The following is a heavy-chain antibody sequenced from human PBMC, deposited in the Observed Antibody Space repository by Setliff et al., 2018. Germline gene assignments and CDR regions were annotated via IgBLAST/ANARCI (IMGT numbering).Heavy chain of an antibody. V-gene: IGHV4-31*01. CDR1: GGSISSGGYY. J-gene: IGHJ4*02. CDR2: FYYSGST. CDR3: ARGDASIIGGGYFDY. D-gene: IGHD3-10*01. Sequence: PSETLSLTCTVSGGSISSGGYYWSWIRQHPGKGLEWIGYFYYSGSTSYNPSLKSLVTISVDTSKNQFSLKLRSVTAADTAVYYCARGDASIIGGGYFDYWGQGTLGTVSS.